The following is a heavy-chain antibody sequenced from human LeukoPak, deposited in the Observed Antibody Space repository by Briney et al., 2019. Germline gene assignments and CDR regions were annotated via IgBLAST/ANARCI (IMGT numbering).Heavy chain of an antibody. D-gene: IGHD3-10*01. J-gene: IGHJ4*02. Sequence: SETLSVTCTVSGGSISSYYWSWIRQPAGKGLEWIGRIYTSGSTNYNPSLKRRVTMSVDTSTNQFSLKLSSVTAADTAVYYCARATYYYGSGSYFDNWGQGTLVTVSS. CDR3: ARATYYYGSGSYFDN. CDR2: IYTSGST. V-gene: IGHV4-4*07. CDR1: GGSISSYY.